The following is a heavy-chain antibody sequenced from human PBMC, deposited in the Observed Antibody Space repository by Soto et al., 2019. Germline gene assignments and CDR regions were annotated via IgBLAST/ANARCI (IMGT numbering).Heavy chain of an antibody. J-gene: IGHJ4*02. CDR2: IGGGGRLI. Sequence: EVQLVESGGGLVQRGGSLRLSCAASGFTFSSFSMNWVRQAPGRGLEWISYIGGGGRLISYADSVKGRFAISRDNAQNSLYLQMDSLRVEDTAVYYCARDLGWAFDCWGQGTLVTVSS. CDR1: GFTFSSFS. V-gene: IGHV3-48*01. D-gene: IGHD6-19*01. CDR3: ARDLGWAFDC.